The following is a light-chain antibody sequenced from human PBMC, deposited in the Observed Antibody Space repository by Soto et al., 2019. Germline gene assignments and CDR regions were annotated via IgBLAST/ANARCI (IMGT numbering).Light chain of an antibody. V-gene: IGKV3-15*01. Sequence: ETVMTQSPATLSVSPGERATLSCRASQSGSSNLAWYQQKPGQAPRLLIYAVSARATGIPARFSGSGSGTEFTLTISSLQSEDFALYYCQHYNNWPPLYTFGQGTKLEIK. CDR3: QHYNNWPPLYT. CDR1: QSGSSN. J-gene: IGKJ2*01. CDR2: AVS.